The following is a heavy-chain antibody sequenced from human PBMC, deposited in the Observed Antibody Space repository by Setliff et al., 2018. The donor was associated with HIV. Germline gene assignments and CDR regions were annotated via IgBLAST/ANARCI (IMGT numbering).Heavy chain of an antibody. D-gene: IGHD6-6*01. CDR2: INHSGTT. CDR1: GGSFSGYY. CDR3: ARGYEGSSPGGALDI. Sequence: SQTLSLTCAVYGGSFSGYYWNWIRQPPGKGLEWIGEINHSGTTNYNPSLKSRATISVDTSKNQFSLQLRSVTASDVAVYYCARGYEGSSPGGALDIWGQGTMVTVSS. J-gene: IGHJ3*02. V-gene: IGHV4-34*01.